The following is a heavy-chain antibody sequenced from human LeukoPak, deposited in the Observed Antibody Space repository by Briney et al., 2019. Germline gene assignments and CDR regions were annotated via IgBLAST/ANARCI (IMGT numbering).Heavy chain of an antibody. J-gene: IGHJ4*02. Sequence: SEALSLTCSVSGGSISGYYWTWIRQPPGKGLEWIAYISYSGSATYSPSLQSRVIISIDTSKNQFFLQMSSVTAADTAVYYCARDAYYGSGSYKYYFDYWGQGTLVTVSS. CDR2: ISYSGSA. D-gene: IGHD3-10*01. CDR1: GGSISGYY. V-gene: IGHV4-59*01. CDR3: ARDAYYGSGSYKYYFDY.